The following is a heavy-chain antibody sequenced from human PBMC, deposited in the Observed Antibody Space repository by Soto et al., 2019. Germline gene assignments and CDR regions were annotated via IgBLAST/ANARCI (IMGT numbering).Heavy chain of an antibody. V-gene: IGHV4-31*03. CDR2: IYYSGST. Sequence: QVQLQESGPGLVKPSQTLSLTCTVSGGSISSGGYYWSWIRQHPGKGLEWIGYIYYSGSTYYNPSLKSRVTISVDTSKNQCSLKLSSVTAADTAVYYCARRHRAAGTGWFDPWGQGTLVTVSS. D-gene: IGHD6-13*01. CDR3: ARRHRAAGTGWFDP. CDR1: GGSISSGGYY. J-gene: IGHJ5*02.